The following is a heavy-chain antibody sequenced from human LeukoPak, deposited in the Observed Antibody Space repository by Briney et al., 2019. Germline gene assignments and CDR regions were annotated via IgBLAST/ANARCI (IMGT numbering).Heavy chain of an antibody. CDR2: IHNSGTT. CDR3: ARRYYYNLGSFPFDF. V-gene: IGHV4-34*01. CDR1: GGPFSGYF. D-gene: IGHD3-10*01. Sequence: PSETLSLTCAVYGGPFSGYFWSWIRQSSGKGLEWIGEIHNSGTTNYNPSLNSRVTISEDTSKNQFYLNLSSVTAVDTAVYYCARRYYYNLGSFPFDFWGQGTLVTVSS. J-gene: IGHJ4*02.